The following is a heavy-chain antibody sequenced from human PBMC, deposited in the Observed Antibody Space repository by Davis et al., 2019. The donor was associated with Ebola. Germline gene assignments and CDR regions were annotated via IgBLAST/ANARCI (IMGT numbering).Heavy chain of an antibody. CDR1: GGSISSGGYS. J-gene: IGHJ6*04. Sequence: MPSETLSLTCAVSGGSISSGGYSWSWIRQPPGKGLEWIGYIYHSGSTYYNPSLKSRVTISVDRSKNQFSLKLSSVTAADTAVYYCARDRGVRGVGTYYYYGMDVWGKGTTVTVSS. D-gene: IGHD3-10*01. CDR3: ARDRGVRGVGTYYYYGMDV. CDR2: IYHSGST. V-gene: IGHV4-30-2*01.